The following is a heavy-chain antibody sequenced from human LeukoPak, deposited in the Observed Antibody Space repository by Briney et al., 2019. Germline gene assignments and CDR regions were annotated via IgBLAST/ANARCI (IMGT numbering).Heavy chain of an antibody. CDR3: ARSGNHYYHSNPGFDY. Sequence: ASVKVSCKASGYTFTSYGISWVRQAPGQGLEWMGWISAYNGNTNYAQKLQGRVTMTTDTSTSTAYMELRSLRSDDTAVYYCARSGNHYYHSNPGFDYWGQGTLVTVSS. CDR1: GYTFTSYG. CDR2: ISAYNGNT. V-gene: IGHV1-18*01. J-gene: IGHJ4*02. D-gene: IGHD3-22*01.